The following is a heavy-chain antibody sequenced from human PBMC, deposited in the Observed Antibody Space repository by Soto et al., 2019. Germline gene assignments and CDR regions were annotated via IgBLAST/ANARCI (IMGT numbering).Heavy chain of an antibody. CDR1: GGSISSGGYY. CDR2: IYYSGST. D-gene: IGHD1-26*01. CDR3: GRSGITGSYRDVFDF. J-gene: IGHJ3*01. V-gene: IGHV4-31*03. Sequence: SETLSLTCTVSGGSISSGGYYWSWIRQHPGKGLEWIGYIYYSGSTYYNPSLKSRVTISVDTSKNQFSLKLSSVTAADTAVYYCGRSGITGSYRDVFDFGAQGTMDPAS.